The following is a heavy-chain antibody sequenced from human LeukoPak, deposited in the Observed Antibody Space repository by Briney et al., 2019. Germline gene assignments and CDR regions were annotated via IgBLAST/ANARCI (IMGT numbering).Heavy chain of an antibody. Sequence: GGSLRLSCAASGFTFSSYAMSWVRQAPGKGLEWVSAISGSGGSTYYADSVKGRFTISRDNSKNTLYLQMNSLRAEDTAVYYCAKDLWALAAAGRPMGYWGQGTLVTVSS. J-gene: IGHJ4*02. CDR3: AKDLWALAAAGRPMGY. V-gene: IGHV3-23*01. CDR2: ISGSGGST. D-gene: IGHD6-13*01. CDR1: GFTFSSYA.